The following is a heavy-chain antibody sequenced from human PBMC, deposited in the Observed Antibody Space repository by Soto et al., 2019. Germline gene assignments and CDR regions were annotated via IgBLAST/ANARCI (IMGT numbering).Heavy chain of an antibody. Sequence: QVQLVQSGAEVKKPGASVKVSCKASGYTFTSYGISWVRQAPGQGLEWMGWISAYNGNTNYAQKLQGRVTMTTDTATSTGYMELRSLRSDDTAGDYCARDLLRYFDWPDAFDIWGQGTMVTVSS. CDR1: GYTFTSYG. J-gene: IGHJ3*02. CDR3: ARDLLRYFDWPDAFDI. D-gene: IGHD3-9*01. V-gene: IGHV1-18*01. CDR2: ISAYNGNT.